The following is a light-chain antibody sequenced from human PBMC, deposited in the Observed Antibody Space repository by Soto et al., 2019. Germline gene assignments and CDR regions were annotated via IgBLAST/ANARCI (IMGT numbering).Light chain of an antibody. CDR3: QQYNSWPPIT. CDR2: DAC. V-gene: IGKV3-15*01. Sequence: EVVMTQSPATLSVSPGERATLSCRASESVSRKLAWYQQKPGQAPRLLIYDACARDTGIPDRFSGGGSGTESTLTISILQSEDYEVYYCQQYNSWPPITFGQGTRLEI. J-gene: IGKJ5*01. CDR1: ESVSRK.